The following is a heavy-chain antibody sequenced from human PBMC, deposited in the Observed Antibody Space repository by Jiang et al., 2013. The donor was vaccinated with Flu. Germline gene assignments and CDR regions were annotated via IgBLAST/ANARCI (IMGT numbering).Heavy chain of an antibody. CDR1: GGSISSYY. Sequence: GSGLVKPSETLSLTCTVSGGSISSYYWSWIRQPPGKGLEWIGYIYYSGSTNYNPSLKSRVTISVDTSKNQFSLKLSSVTAADTAVYYCARGLVEDDFWSGLHFQHWGQG. CDR3: ARGLVEDDFWSGLHFQH. V-gene: IGHV4-59*01. D-gene: IGHD3-3*01. J-gene: IGHJ1*01. CDR2: IYYSGST.